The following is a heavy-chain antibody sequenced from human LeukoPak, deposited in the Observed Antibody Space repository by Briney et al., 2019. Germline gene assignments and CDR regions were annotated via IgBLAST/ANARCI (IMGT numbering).Heavy chain of an antibody. CDR2: ISYDGSNK. CDR3: AKDLYYYGSGSPDY. V-gene: IGHV3-30*18. J-gene: IGHJ4*02. D-gene: IGHD3-10*01. Sequence: GGSLRLSCAASGFTFSSYGMHWVRQAPGKGLEWVAVISYDGSNKYYEDSVKGRFTISRDNSKNTLYLQMNSLRAEDTAVYYCAKDLYYYGSGSPDYWGQGTLVTVSS. CDR1: GFTFSSYG.